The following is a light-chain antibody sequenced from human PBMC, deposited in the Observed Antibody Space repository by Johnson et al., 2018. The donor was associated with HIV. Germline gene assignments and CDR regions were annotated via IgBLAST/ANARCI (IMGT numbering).Light chain of an antibody. CDR2: DNN. J-gene: IGLJ1*01. CDR3: GTWDSGLGAACV. Sequence: QSVLTQPPSVSAAPGQKVTIPCSGSSSNIGNNYVSWYQQLPGTVPKLLIYDNNKRPPGIPDRFSGSKSGTSATLGITGLQTGDEADYYCGTWDSGLGAACVFGPGTKVTVL. V-gene: IGLV1-51*01. CDR1: SSNIGNNY.